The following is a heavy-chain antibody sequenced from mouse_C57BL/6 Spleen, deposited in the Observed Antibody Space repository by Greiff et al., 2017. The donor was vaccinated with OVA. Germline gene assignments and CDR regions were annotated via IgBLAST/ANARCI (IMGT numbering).Heavy chain of an antibody. CDR3: VRHPNYYGSIYAMDY. CDR1: GFSFNTYA. V-gene: IGHV10-1*01. CDR2: IRSKSNNYAT. Sequence: EVKLMESGGGLVQPKGSLKLSCAASGFSFNTYAMNWVRQAPGKGLEWVARIRSKSNNYATYYADSVKDRFTISRDDSESMLYLQMNNLKTEDTAMYYCVRHPNYYGSIYAMDYWGQGTSVTVSS. D-gene: IGHD1-1*01. J-gene: IGHJ4*01.